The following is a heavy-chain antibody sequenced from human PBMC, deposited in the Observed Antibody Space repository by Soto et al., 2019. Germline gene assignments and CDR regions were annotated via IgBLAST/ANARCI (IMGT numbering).Heavy chain of an antibody. CDR1: GFTFSSYS. V-gene: IGHV3-48*01. D-gene: IGHD2-15*01. Sequence: GGSLRLSCAASGFTFSSYSMNWVRQAPGKGLEWVSYISSSSSTIYYADSVKGRFTISRDNAKNSLYLQMDSLRAEDTALYWCAKYLLPVVPVAFDIWGQGTMVTVSS. CDR3: AKYLLPVVPVAFDI. J-gene: IGHJ3*02. CDR2: ISSSSSTI.